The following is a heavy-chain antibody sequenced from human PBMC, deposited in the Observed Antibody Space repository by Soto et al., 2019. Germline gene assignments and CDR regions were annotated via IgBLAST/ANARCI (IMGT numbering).Heavy chain of an antibody. CDR1: GGTFSSYA. CDR2: IIPIFGTA. J-gene: IGHJ6*02. V-gene: IGHV1-69*06. D-gene: IGHD3-16*02. CDR3: ARDYVWVSYRPIRYGMDV. Sequence: QVQLVQSGAEVKKPGSSVKVSCKASGGTFSSYAISWVRQAPGQGLEWMGGIIPIFGTANYAQKFQGRVTITADKSTSTAYMELSSLRSEDTAVYYCARDYVWVSYRPIRYGMDVWGQGTTVTVSS.